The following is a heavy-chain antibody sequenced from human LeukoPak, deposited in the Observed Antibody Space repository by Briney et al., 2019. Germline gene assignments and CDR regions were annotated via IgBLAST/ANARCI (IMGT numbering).Heavy chain of an antibody. V-gene: IGHV4-59*12. J-gene: IGHJ4*02. D-gene: IGHD1-1*01. CDR2: IYYIGTT. Sequence: SETLSLTCSVSGGSISGKYWSWIRQSPGKGLEWIGYIYYIGTTKYNPSLKSRVTISVDTSKNQFSLKLSSVTAADTAVYYCASEQGYFGYFDYWGQGTLVTVSS. CDR3: ASEQGYFGYFDY. CDR1: GGSISGKY.